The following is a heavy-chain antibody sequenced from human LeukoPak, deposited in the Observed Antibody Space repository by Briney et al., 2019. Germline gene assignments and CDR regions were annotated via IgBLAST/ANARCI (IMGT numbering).Heavy chain of an antibody. CDR3: ARHVGRSSGSYPFDY. CDR1: GGSSSSYY. V-gene: IGHV4-59*08. Sequence: SETLSLTCTVSGGSSSSYYWSWIRQPPGKGLEWIGYIQYSGSTNYNPSLKSRVTISVETSKNQFSLRLSAVNAADTAVYYCARHVGRSSGSYPFDYWGQGTLVTVSS. CDR2: IQYSGST. D-gene: IGHD3-10*01. J-gene: IGHJ4*02.